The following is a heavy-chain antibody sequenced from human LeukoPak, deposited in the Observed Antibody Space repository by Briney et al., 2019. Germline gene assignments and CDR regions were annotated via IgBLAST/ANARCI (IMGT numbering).Heavy chain of an antibody. J-gene: IGHJ4*02. CDR1: GFTFSSYA. V-gene: IGHV3-30-3*01. D-gene: IGHD2-2*02. CDR2: ISYDGSNK. CDR3: AKGYQVLYHTGPIFDY. Sequence: PGGSLRLSCAASGFTFSSYAMHWVRQAPGKGLEWVAVISYDGSNKYYADSVKGRFTISRDNSKNTLYLQMNSLRAEDTAVYYCAKGYQVLYHTGPIFDYWGQGTLVTVSS.